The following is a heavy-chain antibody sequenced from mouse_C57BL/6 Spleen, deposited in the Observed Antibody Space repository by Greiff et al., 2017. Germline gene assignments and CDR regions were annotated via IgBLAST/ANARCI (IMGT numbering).Heavy chain of an antibody. CDR3: TRFDGYYAWFAD. CDR1: GYTFTSSW. CDR2: LYPGNSDT. J-gene: IGHJ3*01. V-gene: IGHV1-5*01. D-gene: IGHD2-3*01. Sequence: EVQLQESGTVLARPGASVKMSCKTSGYTFTSSWMHWVKQRPGQGLEWIGALYPGNSDTSYNQKFQGKAKLTAVTSASTAYMELSSLTNEDSAVYYGTRFDGYYAWFADWGQGTRVTVSA.